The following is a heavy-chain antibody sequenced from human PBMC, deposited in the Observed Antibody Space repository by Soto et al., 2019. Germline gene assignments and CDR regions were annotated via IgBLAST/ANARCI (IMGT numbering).Heavy chain of an antibody. V-gene: IGHV1-69*12. Sequence: QVQLVQSGAEVKEPGSSVNVSCKTSGGTFGNTAVTWVRQVPGQGLEWIGGIVPLFGTANYAQKFRGRVMIKADESTSTAYMDLSSLRSDDTAIYYCARDGDTGYSFWSGPLGGGRFDPWGQGTLVTVSS. CDR3: ARDGDTGYSFWSGPLGGGRFDP. D-gene: IGHD3-3*01. J-gene: IGHJ5*02. CDR1: GGTFGNTA. CDR2: IVPLFGTA.